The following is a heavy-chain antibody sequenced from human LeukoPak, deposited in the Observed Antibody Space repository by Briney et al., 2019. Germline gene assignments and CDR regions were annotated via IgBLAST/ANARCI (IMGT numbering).Heavy chain of an antibody. CDR1: GFTFSSYW. D-gene: IGHD6-19*01. CDR3: ARENDSGWSGPFDY. J-gene: IGHJ4*02. V-gene: IGHV3-7*03. Sequence: TGGSLRLSCAASGFTFSSYWMTWVRQAPGKGLEWVANIKQDGSEKYYVDSVKGRFTISRDNAKNSLYLQVNSLRAEDTAVYYCARENDSGWSGPFDYWGQGTLVTVSS. CDR2: IKQDGSEK.